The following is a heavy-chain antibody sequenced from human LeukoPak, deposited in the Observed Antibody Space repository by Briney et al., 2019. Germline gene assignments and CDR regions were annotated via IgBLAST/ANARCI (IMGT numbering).Heavy chain of an antibody. J-gene: IGHJ4*02. V-gene: IGHV3-23*01. CDR3: ASMDYYDSSLDY. Sequence: GGSLRLSCAASGLTFSNYAMSWVRQAPGKGLEWVSGISGSGGYTYYADSVKGRFTISRDNAKNSLYLQMNSLRAEDTAVYYCASMDYYDSSLDYWGQGTLVTVSS. CDR2: ISGSGGYT. D-gene: IGHD3-22*01. CDR1: GLTFSNYA.